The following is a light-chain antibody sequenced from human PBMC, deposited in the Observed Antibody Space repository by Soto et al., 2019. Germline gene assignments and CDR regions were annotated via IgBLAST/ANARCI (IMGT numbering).Light chain of an antibody. CDR1: QSVSSDY. J-gene: IGKJ1*01. V-gene: IGKV3-20*01. Sequence: EIVLTQSPGTLSLSPGETATLSSWASQSVSSDYLAWFQQKPGQAPRLLIYGASRRATGIPDRFSGSGSGTDFTLTISRLQPEDFAVYYCQQYGRTPWTFGQGAKVEIK. CDR3: QQYGRTPWT. CDR2: GAS.